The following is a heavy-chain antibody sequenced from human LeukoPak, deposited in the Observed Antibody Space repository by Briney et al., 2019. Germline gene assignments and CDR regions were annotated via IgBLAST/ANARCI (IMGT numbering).Heavy chain of an antibody. CDR1: GLTFSSYS. V-gene: IGHV3-21*01. Sequence: GGSLRLSCAASGLTFSSYSMNWVRQAPGKGLEWVSSISGSSTYIYYADSVKGRFTISRDNPKNSLYLQMNSLRAEDTAVYYCARDLRSSGWYYFDYWGQGTLATVSS. D-gene: IGHD6-19*01. CDR2: ISGSSTYI. J-gene: IGHJ4*02. CDR3: ARDLRSSGWYYFDY.